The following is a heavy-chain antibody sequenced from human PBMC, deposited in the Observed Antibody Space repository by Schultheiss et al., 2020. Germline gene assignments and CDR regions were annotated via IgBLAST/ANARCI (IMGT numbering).Heavy chain of an antibody. Sequence: SQTLSLTCTVSGGSISSYYWSWIRQPPGKGLEWIGSIYYSGSTNYNPSLKSRVTISVDTSKNQFSLKLSSVTAADTAVYYCARGTYYYDSSGYQYFDLWGRGTLVTVSS. D-gene: IGHD3-22*01. V-gene: IGHV4-59*01. CDR2: IYYSGST. CDR3: ARGTYYYDSSGYQYFDL. J-gene: IGHJ2*01. CDR1: GGSISSYY.